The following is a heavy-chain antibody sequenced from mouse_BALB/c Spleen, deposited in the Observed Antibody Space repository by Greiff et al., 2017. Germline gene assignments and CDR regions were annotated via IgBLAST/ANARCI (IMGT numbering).Heavy chain of an antibody. CDR1: GFTFSSYG. J-gene: IGHJ2*01. CDR2: ISSGGSYT. D-gene: IGHD2-14*01. CDR3: ARENYRYDGGHFDY. V-gene: IGHV5-6*03. Sequence: EVMLVESGGGLVKPGGSLKLSCAASGFTFSSYGMSWVRQTPDKRLEWVATISSGGSYTYYPDSVKGRFTISRDNAKNTLYLQMSSLKSEDTAMYYCARENYRYDGGHFDYWGQGTTLTVSS.